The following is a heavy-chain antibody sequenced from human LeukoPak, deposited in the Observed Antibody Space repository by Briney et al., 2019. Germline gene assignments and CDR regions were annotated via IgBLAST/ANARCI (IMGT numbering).Heavy chain of an antibody. Sequence: SETLSFTCAVYGGSFSGYYWSWIRQPPGKGLEWIGEINHSGSTNYHPSLKSRVTISVDTSKNQFSLKLSSGTAADTAVYYGARGVITTDDYWGQGTLVTVSS. V-gene: IGHV4-34*01. D-gene: IGHD3-10*01. CDR3: ARGVITTDDY. CDR1: GGSFSGYY. J-gene: IGHJ4*02. CDR2: INHSGST.